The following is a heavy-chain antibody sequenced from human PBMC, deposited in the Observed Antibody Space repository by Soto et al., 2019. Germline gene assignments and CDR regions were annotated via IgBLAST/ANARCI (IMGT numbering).Heavy chain of an antibody. V-gene: IGHV3-23*01. Sequence: GGSLRLSCAASGFTFSSYAMSWVRQAPGKGLEWVSAISGSGGSTYYADSVKGRFTISRDNSKNTLYLQMNSLRAEDTAVYYCAKDNTKSPKAPQFDYWGQGTLVTVSS. CDR1: GFTFSSYA. D-gene: IGHD1-1*01. J-gene: IGHJ4*02. CDR3: AKDNTKSPKAPQFDY. CDR2: ISGSGGST.